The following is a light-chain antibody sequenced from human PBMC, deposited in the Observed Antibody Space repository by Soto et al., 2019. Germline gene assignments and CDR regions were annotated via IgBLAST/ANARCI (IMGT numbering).Light chain of an antibody. V-gene: IGKV3-20*01. CDR2: AAS. J-gene: IGKJ2*01. CDR1: RFLSSSY. CDR3: QQQGT. Sequence: EIVLTQSPGTLSLSPGERATLSCMASRFLSSSYVVWYQQKPGQAPRLLIYAASRRATGITDRFSGSGAATEYTLTISRLQREASAVDYCQQQGTLGQGTKLEIK.